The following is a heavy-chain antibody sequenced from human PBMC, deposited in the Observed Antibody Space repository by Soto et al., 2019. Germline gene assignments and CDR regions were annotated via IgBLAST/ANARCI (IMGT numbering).Heavy chain of an antibody. CDR1: GFTFDDYT. Sequence: EVQLVESGGVVVQPGGSPRLSCAASGFTFDDYTMHWVRQAPGKGLEWVSLISWDGGSTYYADSVKGRFTISRDNSKNSLYLQMNSLRTEDTALYYCAKDIRRGYSYGYYDYWGQGTLVTVSS. J-gene: IGHJ4*02. D-gene: IGHD5-18*01. V-gene: IGHV3-43*01. CDR2: ISWDGGST. CDR3: AKDIRRGYSYGYYDY.